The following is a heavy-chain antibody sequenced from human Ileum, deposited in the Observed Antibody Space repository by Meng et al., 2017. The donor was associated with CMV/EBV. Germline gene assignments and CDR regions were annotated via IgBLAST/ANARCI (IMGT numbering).Heavy chain of an antibody. CDR2: ISGSSAYI. J-gene: IGHJ4*02. D-gene: IGHD2-2*01. CDR1: GFTFTTYS. Sequence: GESLKISCAASGFTFTTYSMAWVRQAPGMGLEWVSSISGSSAYIYYGDSVKGRFTISRDYAKNSLYLQMNSLRAEDTAVYFCARDYSEGTSPYYFDYWGQGTLVTVSS. V-gene: IGHV3-21*01. CDR3: ARDYSEGTSPYYFDY.